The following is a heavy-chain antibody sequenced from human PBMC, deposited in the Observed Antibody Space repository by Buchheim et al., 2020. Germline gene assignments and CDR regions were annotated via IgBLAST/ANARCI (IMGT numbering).Heavy chain of an antibody. CDR1: GDSISSAGYY. CDR3: ARDLNNNWFDP. J-gene: IGHJ5*02. CDR2: IYHNGIT. Sequence: QLQLQESGPGLVKPSQTLSLTCTVSGDSISSAGYYWSWIRQHPGKGLEWIGYIYHNGITYYNPSLKSRVTISVDTSKNQFSLKLTSVTAADTAVYYCARDLNNNWFDPWGQGTL. V-gene: IGHV4-31*03.